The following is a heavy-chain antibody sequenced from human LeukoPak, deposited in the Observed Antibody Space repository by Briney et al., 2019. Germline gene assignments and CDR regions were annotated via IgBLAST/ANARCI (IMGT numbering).Heavy chain of an antibody. V-gene: IGHV4-31*03. J-gene: IGHJ4*02. D-gene: IGHD6-6*01. CDR3: ARDTRDSSSSGTLDY. CDR1: GGSISSGGYY. CDR2: IYYSGST. Sequence: PSQTLSLTCPVSGGSISSGGYYWSWIRQHPGKALECIGYIYYSGSTYYNPSLKSRVTISVDTSKNQFSLKLSSVTAADTAVYYCARDTRDSSSSGTLDYWGQGTLVTVSS.